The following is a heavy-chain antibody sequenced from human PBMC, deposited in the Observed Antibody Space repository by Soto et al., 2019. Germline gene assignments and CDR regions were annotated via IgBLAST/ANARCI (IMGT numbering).Heavy chain of an antibody. V-gene: IGHV3-48*03. CDR1: GFTFSIYE. Sequence: RGALVLCCASSGFTFSIYEMNWVRQAPGKGLDWVSYISGSGSTIYYADSVKGRFTISRDNAKNSLYLQMNSLRAEDTAVYYCARDGAVEDFDYWGQGTMVTVSS. D-gene: IGHD6-19*01. CDR2: ISGSGSTI. CDR3: ARDGAVEDFDY. J-gene: IGHJ4*02.